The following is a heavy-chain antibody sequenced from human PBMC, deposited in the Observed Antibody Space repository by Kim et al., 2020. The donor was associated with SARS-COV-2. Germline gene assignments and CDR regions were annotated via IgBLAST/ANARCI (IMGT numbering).Heavy chain of an antibody. J-gene: IGHJ6*02. CDR1: GDTFTKYF. V-gene: IGHV1-46*01. D-gene: IGHD3-3*02. Sequence: ASVKVSCKASGDTFTKYFIHWVRQAPGQGLEWVGVINPLVGTTSHAQKFQGRVTMTRDTSTSTVYMELSTLRSEDTAVFYCARAFPSIYSIYYFGMDVWGQGTTVTVSS. CDR2: INPLVGTT. CDR3: ARAFPSIYSIYYFGMDV.